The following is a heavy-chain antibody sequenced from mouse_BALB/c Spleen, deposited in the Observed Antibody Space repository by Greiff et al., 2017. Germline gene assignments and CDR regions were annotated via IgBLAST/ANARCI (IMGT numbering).Heavy chain of an antibody. J-gene: IGHJ4*01. CDR2: IWSGGST. Sequence: VMLVESGPGLVQPSQSLSITCTVSGFSLTSYGVHWVRQSPGKGLEWLGVIWSGGSTDYNAAFISRLSISKDNSKSQVFFKMNSLQANDTAIYYCARGDYDGDYYAMDYWGQGTSVTVSS. D-gene: IGHD2-4*01. CDR3: ARGDYDGDYYAMDY. CDR1: GFSLTSYG. V-gene: IGHV2-2*02.